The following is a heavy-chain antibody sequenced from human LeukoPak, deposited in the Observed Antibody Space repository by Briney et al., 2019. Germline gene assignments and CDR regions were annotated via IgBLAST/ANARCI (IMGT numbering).Heavy chain of an antibody. CDR1: GFTFSSYA. CDR2: ISGSGGST. CDR3: ARDKYSGYDWMAFDI. V-gene: IGHV3-23*01. D-gene: IGHD5-12*01. J-gene: IGHJ3*02. Sequence: GGSLRLSCAASGFTFSSYAMNWVRQAPGKGLEWVSAISGSGGSTHYADSVKGRFTISRDNSKDTLYLQMNSLRAEDTAVYYCARDKYSGYDWMAFDIWGQGTMVTVSS.